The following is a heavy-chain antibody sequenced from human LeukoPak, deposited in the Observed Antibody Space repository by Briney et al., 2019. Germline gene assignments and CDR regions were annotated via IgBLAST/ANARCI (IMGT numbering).Heavy chain of an antibody. CDR2: IYYSGST. D-gene: IGHD5-12*01. Sequence: KPSETLSLTCTVSGGSISGSSYYWGWIRQPPGKGLEWIGSIYYSGSTYYNPSLKSRVTISVDTSKNQFSLKLSSVTAADTAVYYCARGRGYSGYDYPPVFDYWGQGTLVTVSS. V-gene: IGHV4-39*02. J-gene: IGHJ4*02. CDR1: GGSISGSSYY. CDR3: ARGRGYSGYDYPPVFDY.